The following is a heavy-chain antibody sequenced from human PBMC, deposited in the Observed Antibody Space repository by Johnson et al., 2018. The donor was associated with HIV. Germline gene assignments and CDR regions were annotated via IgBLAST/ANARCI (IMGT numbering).Heavy chain of an antibody. J-gene: IGHJ3*02. D-gene: IGHD6-19*01. CDR3: ARDRKAVRGTFDI. CDR2: INWNGGST. V-gene: IGHV3-20*04. CDR1: GFMFDDYG. Sequence: VQLVESGGGVVRPGGSLRLSCQASGFMFDDYGMNWVRQAPGKGLEWVSGINWNGGSTGYADSMKGRFTISRDNAKNSLYLQMNSLRAEDTALYYCARDRKAVRGTFDIWGQGTMVTVSS.